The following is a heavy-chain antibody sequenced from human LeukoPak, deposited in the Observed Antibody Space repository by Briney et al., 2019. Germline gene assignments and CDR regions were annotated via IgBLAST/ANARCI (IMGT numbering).Heavy chain of an antibody. D-gene: IGHD2-2*01. CDR2: IYYSGST. CDR3: ARSQDCSSTSCYPGHFDY. V-gene: IGHV4-59*01. Sequence: PSETLSLTCTVSGGSISSYYWSWIRQPPGKGLEWIGYIYYSGSTNYNPSLKSRVTISVDTSKNQFSLKLGSVTAADTAVYYCARSQDCSSTSCYPGHFDYWGQGTLVTVSS. CDR1: GGSISSYY. J-gene: IGHJ4*02.